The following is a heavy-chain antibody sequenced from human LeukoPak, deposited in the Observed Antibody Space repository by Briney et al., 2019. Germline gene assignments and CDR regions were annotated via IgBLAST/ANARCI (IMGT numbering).Heavy chain of an antibody. V-gene: IGHV3-30-3*01. J-gene: IGHJ4*02. CDR3: SRNHLAILTLDD. Sequence: WGSLSLSCAASGFTFSSYAMNWVRQAPGKGLEWVAVISYGGSNKYYADSVKGRFTIFKANTKNSLYLQMNRLRAEDTAVDYCSRNHLAILTLDDWGQGTLVTVSS. CDR1: GFTFSSYA. CDR2: ISYGGSNK. D-gene: IGHD3-9*01.